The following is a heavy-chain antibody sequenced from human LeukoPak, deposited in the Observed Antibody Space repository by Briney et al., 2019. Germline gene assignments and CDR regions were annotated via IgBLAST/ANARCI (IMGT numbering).Heavy chain of an antibody. CDR2: IIPTFGTA. J-gene: IGHJ4*02. CDR3: AFLVVAATDYFDY. Sequence: SVKVSCKASGGTFSNYAISWVRQAPGQGLEWMGGIIPTFGTANYAQKFQGRVTITADESTSTAYMELSSLRSEDTAVYYCAFLVVAATDYFDYWGQGTLVTVSS. V-gene: IGHV1-69*13. CDR1: GGTFSNYA. D-gene: IGHD2-15*01.